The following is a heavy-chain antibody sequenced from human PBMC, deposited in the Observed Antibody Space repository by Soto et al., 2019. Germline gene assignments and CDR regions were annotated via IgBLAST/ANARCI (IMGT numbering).Heavy chain of an antibody. V-gene: IGHV3-9*01. CDR2: MSSIRESV. J-gene: IGHJ4*02. CDR3: ASQYCIVGECYGGLFDY. D-gene: IGHD2-8*02. Sequence: EVQLVESGGGLVQPGRSLRLSCVTSGLVFNDYAMHWVRQAPGTGLQWVSGMSSIRESVAYAGSVKGRFTISRDDTTNTVYLQMNNLRPEDAALYYCASQYCIVGECYGGLFDYWGQGTLVSVAS. CDR1: GLVFNDYA.